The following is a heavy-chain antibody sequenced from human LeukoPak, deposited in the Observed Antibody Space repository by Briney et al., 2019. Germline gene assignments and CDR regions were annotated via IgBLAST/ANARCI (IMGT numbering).Heavy chain of an antibody. V-gene: IGHV3-53*01. D-gene: IGHD2-15*01. CDR2: IYSGGST. J-gene: IGHJ4*02. CDR3: ARVHNYCSGGACYFDY. Sequence: GGSLRLSCAASGFTVSSNYMSWVRQAPGKGLEWVTVIYSGGSTYYADSVKGRFTISRDNSKNTLYLQMNSLRAEDTAVYYCARVHNYCSGGACYFDYWGQGTLVTVSS. CDR1: GFTVSSNY.